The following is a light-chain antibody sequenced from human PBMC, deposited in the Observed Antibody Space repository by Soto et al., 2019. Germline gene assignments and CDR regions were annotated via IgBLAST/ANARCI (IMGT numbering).Light chain of an antibody. V-gene: IGKV3-20*01. CDR1: QRVSSSY. CDR2: GGS. J-gene: IGKJ2*01. CDR3: QQDDRSPRT. Sequence: EIVLTQSPGTLSLSPGERATLSCRASQRVSSSYLAWYQQKPGQAPRLLIYGGSSRATGIPDRFSGSGSGTDFSLTISRLEPEDFAVYYCQQDDRSPRTFGQGTKLEIK.